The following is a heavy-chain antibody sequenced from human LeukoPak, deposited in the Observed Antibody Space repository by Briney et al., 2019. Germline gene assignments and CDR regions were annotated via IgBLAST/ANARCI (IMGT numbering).Heavy chain of an antibody. V-gene: IGHV4-59*01. Sequence: SQTLSLTCTVAGGSISTFYWSWIRQAPGKGLEYIGYIYYSGSTNYNPSLESRVTLSVDTSQNQFSLILSSVTAADTAVYYCARGPTSYYFESWGQGTLVTVSS. CDR1: GGSISTFY. D-gene: IGHD2-15*01. CDR2: IYYSGST. J-gene: IGHJ4*02. CDR3: ARGPTSYYFES.